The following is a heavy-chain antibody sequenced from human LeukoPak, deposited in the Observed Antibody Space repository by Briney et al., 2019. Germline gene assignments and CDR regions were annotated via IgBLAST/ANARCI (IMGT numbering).Heavy chain of an antibody. CDR2: ISYDGSNK. V-gene: IGHV3-30*04. CDR1: GFTFSSYA. J-gene: IGHJ4*02. D-gene: IGHD1-26*01. Sequence: GGSLRLSCAASGFTFSSYAMHGVRQAPGKGLEWVAVISYDGSNKYYADSVKGRFTISRDNSKNTLYLQMNSLRAEDTAVYYCARDKIEGATLFDYWGRGTLVTVSS. CDR3: ARDKIEGATLFDY.